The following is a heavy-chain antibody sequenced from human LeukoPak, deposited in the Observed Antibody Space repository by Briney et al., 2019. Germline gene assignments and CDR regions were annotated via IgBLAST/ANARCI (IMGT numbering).Heavy chain of an antibody. CDR3: AKDSVEDILTGYYGY. CDR2: IKEDGSVK. D-gene: IGHD3-9*01. J-gene: IGHJ4*02. V-gene: IGHV3-7*03. Sequence: GGSLRLSCAASEFTLSNYWLSWVRQAPGKGLEWVANIKEDGSVKNYVASVKGRFTISRDNSKNTLYLQMNSLRAEDTAVYYCAKDSVEDILTGYYGYWGQGTLVTVSS. CDR1: EFTLSNYW.